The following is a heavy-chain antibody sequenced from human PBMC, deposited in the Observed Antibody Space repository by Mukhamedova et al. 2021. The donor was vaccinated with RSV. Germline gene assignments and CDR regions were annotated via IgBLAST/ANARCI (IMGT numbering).Heavy chain of an antibody. J-gene: IGHJ3*02. V-gene: IGHV3-15*01. CDR2: IKSKNDGGTT. CDR3: STAALDI. Sequence: GLEWVGRIKSKNDGGTTDYAGPVRGRFTMSRDDSKNTLSLQMTGLKTEDTAVYYCSTAALDIWGQGTMVTVSS.